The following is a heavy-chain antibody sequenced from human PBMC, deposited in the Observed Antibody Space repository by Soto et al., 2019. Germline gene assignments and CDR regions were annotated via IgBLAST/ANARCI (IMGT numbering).Heavy chain of an antibody. CDR2: IYYSGST. V-gene: IGHV4-59*01. J-gene: IGHJ4*02. CDR3: ARXKNYYDSSGSPTYYFDY. Sequence: SETLSLTCTVSGGSISSYYWSWIRQPPGKGLEWIGYIYYSGSTNYNPSLKSRVTISVDTSKNQFSLKLSSVTAADTAVYYCARXKNYYDSSGSPTYYFDYWGQGTLVTVSS. CDR1: GGSISSYY. D-gene: IGHD3-22*01.